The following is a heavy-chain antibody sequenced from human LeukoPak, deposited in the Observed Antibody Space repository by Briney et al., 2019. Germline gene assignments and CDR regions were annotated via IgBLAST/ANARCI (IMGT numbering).Heavy chain of an antibody. V-gene: IGHV1-69*06. CDR3: ARGYCSGGSCPNFDY. D-gene: IGHD2-15*01. CDR2: IIPIFGTA. Sequence: GASMKVSCKASGGTFSSYAISWVRQAPGQGLEWMGGIIPIFGTANYAQKFQGRVTITADKSTSTAYMELSSLRSEDTAVYYCARGYCSGGSCPNFDYWGQGTLVTVSS. CDR1: GGTFSSYA. J-gene: IGHJ4*02.